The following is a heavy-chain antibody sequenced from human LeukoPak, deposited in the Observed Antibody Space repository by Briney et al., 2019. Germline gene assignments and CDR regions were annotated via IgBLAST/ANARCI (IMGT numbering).Heavy chain of an antibody. V-gene: IGHV4-34*01. CDR3: ARGPLYCSSTSCTHYYYYYMDV. Sequence: SETLSLTCAVYGGSFSGYYWSWIRQPPGKGLEWIGEINHSGSTNYNPSIKSRVTISVDTSKNQFSLKLSSVTAADTAVYYCARGPLYCSSTSCTHYYYYYMDVWGKGTTVTVSS. D-gene: IGHD2-2*01. CDR2: INHSGST. CDR1: GGSFSGYY. J-gene: IGHJ6*03.